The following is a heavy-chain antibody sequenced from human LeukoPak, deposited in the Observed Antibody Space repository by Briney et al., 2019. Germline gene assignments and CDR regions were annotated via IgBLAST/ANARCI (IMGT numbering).Heavy chain of an antibody. Sequence: GGSLRLSCAASGFTFSSYAMSWVRQAPGKGLEWVSVIYSGGSTYYADSVKGRFTISRDNSKNTLYLQMNSLRAEDTAVYYCARSPTIQLWSVYFDYWGQGTLVTVSS. CDR1: GFTFSSYA. V-gene: IGHV3-53*01. J-gene: IGHJ4*02. D-gene: IGHD5-18*01. CDR3: ARSPTIQLWSVYFDY. CDR2: IYSGGST.